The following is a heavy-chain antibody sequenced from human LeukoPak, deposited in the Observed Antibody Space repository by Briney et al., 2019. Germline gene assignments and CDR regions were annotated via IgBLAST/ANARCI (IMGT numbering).Heavy chain of an antibody. CDR2: IGTAGDT. CDR3: AGAQKVYGDYPSGMDV. D-gene: IGHD4-17*01. J-gene: IGHJ6*02. CDR1: GFTFSSYD. V-gene: IGHV3-13*01. Sequence: GGSLRLSCAASGFTFSSYDMHWVRQATGKGLEWVSAIGTAGDTYYPGSVKGRFTISRENAKNSLYLQMNSLRAGDTAVYYCAGAQKVYGDYPSGMDVWGQGTTVTVSS.